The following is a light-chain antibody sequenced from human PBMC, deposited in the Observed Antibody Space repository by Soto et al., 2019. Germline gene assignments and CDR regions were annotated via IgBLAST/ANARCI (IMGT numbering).Light chain of an antibody. CDR1: QSITTE. V-gene: IGKV3-20*01. Sequence: EIVLTQSPATLSLSPGERATLSCRASQSITTELAWYQQKPGQAPRLLIYGASSRATGIPDRFSGSGSGTDFTLTISRLEPEDFAVYYCQQYGRSPRTFGQGTKVDI. CDR2: GAS. CDR3: QQYGRSPRT. J-gene: IGKJ1*01.